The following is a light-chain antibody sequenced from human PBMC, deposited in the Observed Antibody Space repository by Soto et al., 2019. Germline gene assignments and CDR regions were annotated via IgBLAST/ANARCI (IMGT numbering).Light chain of an antibody. Sequence: QAVVTQPPSVSGAPGQRVTISCTGSSSNIGAGYDVHWYQQLPGTAPKLLIYGNSNRPSGVPDRFSGSKSGTSASLAITGLQAEDEADYYCQAYDISLSGSVFGTGTKLTVL. CDR1: SSNIGAGYD. CDR2: GNS. V-gene: IGLV1-40*01. CDR3: QAYDISLSGSV. J-gene: IGLJ1*01.